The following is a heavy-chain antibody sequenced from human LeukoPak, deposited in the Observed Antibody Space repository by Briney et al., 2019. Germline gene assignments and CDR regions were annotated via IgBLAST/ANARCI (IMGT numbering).Heavy chain of an antibody. Sequence: ASVKVSCKASGYTFTSYAMHWVRQAPGQRLEWMGWINAGNGNTNYAQKLQGRVTMTTDTSTSTAYMELRSLRSDDTAVYYCARDFNGWFDPWGQGTLVTVSS. V-gene: IGHV1-3*01. CDR3: ARDFNGWFDP. CDR1: GYTFTSYA. CDR2: INAGNGNT. J-gene: IGHJ5*02.